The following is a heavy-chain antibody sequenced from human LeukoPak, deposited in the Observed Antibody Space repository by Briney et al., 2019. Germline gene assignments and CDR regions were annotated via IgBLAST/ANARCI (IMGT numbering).Heavy chain of an antibody. D-gene: IGHD5-18*01. CDR3: AREGGYSYGYAVMTYYYYMDV. CDR1: GGSFSGYY. CDR2: INHSGST. V-gene: IGHV4-34*01. Sequence: KASETLSLTCAVYGGSFSGYYWSWIRQPPGKGLEWIGEINHSGSTNYNPSLKSRVTISVDASKNQFSLKLSSVTAADAAVYYCAREGGYSYGYAVMTYYYYMDVWGKGTTVTVSS. J-gene: IGHJ6*03.